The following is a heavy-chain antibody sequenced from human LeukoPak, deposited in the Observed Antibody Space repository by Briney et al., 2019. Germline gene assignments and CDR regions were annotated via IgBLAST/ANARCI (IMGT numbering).Heavy chain of an antibody. D-gene: IGHD2-2*01. V-gene: IGHV1-69*06. CDR2: IIPIFGTA. CDR1: GGTFSSYA. J-gene: IGHJ4*02. CDR3: ARKCSSTSCSYFDY. Sequence: SVKVSCKTSGGTFSSYAISWVRQAPGQGLEWMGGIIPIFGTANYAQKFQGRVTITADKSTSTAYMELSSLRSEDTAVYYCARKCSSTSCSYFDYWGQGTLVTVSS.